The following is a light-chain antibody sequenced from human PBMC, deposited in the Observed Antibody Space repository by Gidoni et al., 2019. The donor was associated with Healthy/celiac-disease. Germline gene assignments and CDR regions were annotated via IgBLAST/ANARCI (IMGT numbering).Light chain of an antibody. CDR2: SNN. V-gene: IGLV1-44*01. Sequence: QSVLTQPPSASGTPGQGVTISCSGTISNIGSNTVNWHQQLPGTAPTLLIYSNNQRPSVVPDRFSGSRSGTSASLAISGLQSEDEADYYCAAGDDSLNGFYVFGTGTKVTVL. J-gene: IGLJ1*01. CDR1: ISNIGSNT. CDR3: AAGDDSLNGFYV.